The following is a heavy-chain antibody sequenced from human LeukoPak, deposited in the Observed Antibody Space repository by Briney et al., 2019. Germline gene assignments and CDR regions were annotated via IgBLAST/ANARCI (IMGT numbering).Heavy chain of an antibody. CDR2: IWYDGSNK. CDR1: GFTFSSYG. V-gene: IGHV3-33*01. J-gene: IGHJ6*02. CDR3: ARAGVVPAALTDYYYYGMDV. D-gene: IGHD2-2*01. Sequence: PGRSLRLSCAASGFTFSSYGMHWVRQAPGKGLEWVAVIWYDGSNKYYADSVKGRFTISRDNSKNTLYLQMNSLRSEDTAVYYCARAGVVPAALTDYYYYGMDVWGQGTAVTVSS.